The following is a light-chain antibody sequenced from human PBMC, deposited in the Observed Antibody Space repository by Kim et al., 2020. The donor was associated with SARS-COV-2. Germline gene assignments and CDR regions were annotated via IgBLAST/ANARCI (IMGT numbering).Light chain of an antibody. CDR2: QNN. V-gene: IGLV3-1*01. Sequence: VSPGQTASITCSGDKLGNEYVWWYQNISGQSPILVMYQNNERPSGIPERFSGSKSGNTVTLTISGTQPMDEADYYCQAWDINTFVVFGGGTQLTVL. J-gene: IGLJ2*01. CDR1: KLGNEY. CDR3: QAWDINTFVV.